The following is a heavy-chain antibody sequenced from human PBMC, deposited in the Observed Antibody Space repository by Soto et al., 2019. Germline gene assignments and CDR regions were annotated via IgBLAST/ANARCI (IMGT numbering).Heavy chain of an antibody. V-gene: IGHV4-59*01. Sequence: SETLSLTCTVSGGSISSYYWSWIRQPPGKGLEWIGYIYYSGSTNYNPSLKSRVTISVDTSKNQFSLKLSSVTAADTAVYYCATTSSGWYVFDYYHYGMDVWGQGTTVTVSS. D-gene: IGHD6-19*01. J-gene: IGHJ6*02. CDR3: ATTSSGWYVFDYYHYGMDV. CDR2: IYYSGST. CDR1: GGSISSYY.